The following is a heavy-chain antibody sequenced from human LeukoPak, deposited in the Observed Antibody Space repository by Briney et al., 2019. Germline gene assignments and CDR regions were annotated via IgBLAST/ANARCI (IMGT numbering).Heavy chain of an antibody. D-gene: IGHD5-18*01. Sequence: GSSVKVSCKASGGTFSSYAISWVRQAPGQGLEWMGRIIPILGIANYAQKFQGRVTITADKSTSTAYMELSSLRSDDTSVYYCARDRNVATAMVTGNWFDPWGQGTLVTVSS. CDR2: IIPILGIA. CDR1: GGTFSSYA. V-gene: IGHV1-69*04. CDR3: ARDRNVATAMVTGNWFDP. J-gene: IGHJ5*02.